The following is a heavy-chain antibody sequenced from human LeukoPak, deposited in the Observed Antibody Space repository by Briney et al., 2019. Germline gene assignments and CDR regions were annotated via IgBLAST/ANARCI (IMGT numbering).Heavy chain of an antibody. V-gene: IGHV3-11*01. CDR3: AGGVQGAGPFDY. Sequence: GGSLRLSCAASGFTFSDYYMSWICQAPGKGLEWISYISNSGTMIYYRDSVKGRFTVSRDNAQNSLYLQMNSLRAEDTALYYCAGGVQGAGPFDYWGQGSLVTVSS. D-gene: IGHD3-16*01. J-gene: IGHJ4*02. CDR1: GFTFSDYY. CDR2: ISNSGTMI.